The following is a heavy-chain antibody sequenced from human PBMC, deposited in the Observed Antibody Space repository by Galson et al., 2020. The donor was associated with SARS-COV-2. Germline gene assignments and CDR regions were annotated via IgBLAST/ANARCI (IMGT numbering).Heavy chain of an antibody. CDR2: IYPGDSDT. J-gene: IGHJ4*02. CDR3: ARQYYYDSGGYNPFDY. D-gene: IGHD3-22*01. V-gene: IGHV5-51*01. Sequence: GESLKISCKGSGFSFATNWIDWVRQTPGKGLEWMGIIYPGDSDTRYSPSFQGQVTISADKSINTAYLEWSSLKASDTAMYYCARQYYYDSGGYNPFDYWGQGTQVTVSS. CDR1: GFSFATNW.